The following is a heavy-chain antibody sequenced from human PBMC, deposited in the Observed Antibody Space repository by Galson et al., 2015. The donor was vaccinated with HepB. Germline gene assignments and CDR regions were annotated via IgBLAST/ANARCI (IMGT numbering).Heavy chain of an antibody. J-gene: IGHJ3*02. D-gene: IGHD4/OR15-4a*01. CDR2: FDPEDGET. CDR1: GYTLTELS. V-gene: IGHV1-24*01. CDR3: ATDRMTTVPTGAFDI. Sequence: SVKVSCKVSGYTLTELSMHWVRQAPGKGLEWMGGFDPEDGETIYAQKFQGRVTMTEDTSTDTAYMELSSLRSEDTAVYYCATDRMTTVPTGAFDIWGQGTMVTVSS.